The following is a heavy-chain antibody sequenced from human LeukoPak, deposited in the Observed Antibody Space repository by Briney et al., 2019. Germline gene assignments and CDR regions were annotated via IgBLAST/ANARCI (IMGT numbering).Heavy chain of an antibody. CDR1: GFTFSSYA. J-gene: IGHJ4*02. D-gene: IGHD6-13*01. V-gene: IGHV3-30-3*01. Sequence: GGSLRLSCAASGFTFSSYAMSWVRQAPGKGLEWVAVISYDGSNKYYADSAKGRFTISRDNSKNTVYLQTNSLRAEDTALYYCASEAAAGAHVDYWGQGTLVIVSS. CDR3: ASEAAAGAHVDY. CDR2: ISYDGSNK.